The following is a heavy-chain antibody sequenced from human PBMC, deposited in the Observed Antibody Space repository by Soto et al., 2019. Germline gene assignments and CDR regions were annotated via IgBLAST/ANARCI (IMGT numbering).Heavy chain of an antibody. V-gene: IGHV4-59*04. CDR2: IYYSGST. J-gene: IGHJ5*02. Sequence: PSETLSLTCPVSGGSISSYYWSWIRQPPGKGLEWIGYIYYSGSTYYNPSLKSRVTVSVDTSKNQFSLKLSSVTAADTAVYYCARHPSDFWFDPWGQGTLVTVSS. CDR1: GGSISSYY. D-gene: IGHD2-21*02. CDR3: ARHPSDFWFDP.